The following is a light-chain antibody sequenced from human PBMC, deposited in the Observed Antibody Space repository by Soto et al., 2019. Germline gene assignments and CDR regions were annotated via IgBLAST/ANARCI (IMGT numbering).Light chain of an antibody. CDR3: QQYGSSLFT. V-gene: IGKV3-20*01. Sequence: EIVLTQSPGTLSLSPGERATHSCRASQSVSSSYLAWYQQKPGQAPRLLIYGASSRATGIPDRFSGSGSGTDFTLTISRLEPEDFAVYYCQQYGSSLFTFGPGNKVDIK. CDR1: QSVSSSY. CDR2: GAS. J-gene: IGKJ3*01.